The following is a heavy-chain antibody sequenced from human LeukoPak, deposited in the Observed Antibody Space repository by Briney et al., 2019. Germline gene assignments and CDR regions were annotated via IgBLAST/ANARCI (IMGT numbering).Heavy chain of an antibody. CDR2: IRYDGSNK. D-gene: IGHD3-10*01. J-gene: IGHJ4*02. CDR3: AKGSGNGYGSGPFDY. CDR1: GFTFSSYV. Sequence: GGSLRLSCAASGFTFSSYVMHWVRQAPGKGLEWVAFIRYDGSNKYYADSVKGRFTISRDNSKNTVSLQMSSLRAEDTALYYCAKGSGNGYGSGPFDYWGQGTLVTVSS. V-gene: IGHV3-30*02.